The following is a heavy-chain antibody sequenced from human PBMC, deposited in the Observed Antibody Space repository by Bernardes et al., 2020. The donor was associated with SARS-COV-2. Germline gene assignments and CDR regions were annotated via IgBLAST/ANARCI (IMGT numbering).Heavy chain of an antibody. CDR1: GFSVRDTD. J-gene: IGHJ3*02. CDR3: ARGIAVAQGAFDI. Sequence: GGSLRLSCAASGFSVRDTDMNWVRQAPGKGLAWVSVIHSGGSTYYADSAKGRFTISRDGSTNTLYLQMNSLSVEDTAIYYCARGIAVAQGAFDIWGQGTMVSVSS. CDR2: IHSGGST. V-gene: IGHV3-66*02. D-gene: IGHD6-19*01.